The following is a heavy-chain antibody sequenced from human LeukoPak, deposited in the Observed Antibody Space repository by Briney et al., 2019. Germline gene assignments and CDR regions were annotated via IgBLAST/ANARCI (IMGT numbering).Heavy chain of an antibody. CDR2: INPSGGST. CDR1: GYTFTSYY. Sequence: ASVKVSCKASGYTFTSYYMHWVRQAPGQGLEWMGIINPSGGSTSYAQKFQARVTMTRDTSTSTVYMELSSLRSEDTAVYYCARDRFAIDILTGYGFDYWGQGTLVTVPS. D-gene: IGHD3-9*01. CDR3: ARDRFAIDILTGYGFDY. J-gene: IGHJ4*02. V-gene: IGHV1-46*01.